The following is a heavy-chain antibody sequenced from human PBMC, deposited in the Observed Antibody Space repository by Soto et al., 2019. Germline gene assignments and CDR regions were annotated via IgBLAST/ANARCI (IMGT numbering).Heavy chain of an antibody. V-gene: IGHV4-59*01. Sequence: PSETLSLTCTVSGGSISSYYWSWIRQPPGKGLEWIGYIYYSGSTNYNPSLKSRVTISVDTSKNQFSLKLSSVTAADTAVYYCARVPSYYDSSGYLALASPYYGMDVWGQGTTVTVSS. CDR1: GGSISSYY. D-gene: IGHD3-22*01. CDR2: IYYSGST. J-gene: IGHJ6*02. CDR3: ARVPSYYDSSGYLALASPYYGMDV.